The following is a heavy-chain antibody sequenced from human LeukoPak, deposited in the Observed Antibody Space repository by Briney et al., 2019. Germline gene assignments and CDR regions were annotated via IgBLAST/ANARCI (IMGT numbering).Heavy chain of an antibody. D-gene: IGHD3-22*01. CDR3: ARRHYDTSGYVLDY. V-gene: IGHV3-48*01. CDR1: GFTFSSYI. Sequence: GGSLRLSCAASGFTFSSYIMNWVRQAPGKGLEWVSYISGNSSPIYYADSVKGRFTISRDNAKNSLYLQMNNLRAEDTAVYYCARRHYDTSGYVLDYWGQRTLVTVSS. J-gene: IGHJ4*02. CDR2: ISGNSSPI.